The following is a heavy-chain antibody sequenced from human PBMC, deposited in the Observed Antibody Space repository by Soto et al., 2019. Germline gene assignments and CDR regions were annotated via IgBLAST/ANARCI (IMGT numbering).Heavy chain of an antibody. Sequence: SVKVSCKASGFTFSNSAVQRVRQARGQRLEWMGWIVVGAGNKNYAQELQGRLTITRDVSTNTAYKELSRLRSDDTAVYYFARGPRNFYYDFWSGYFQSYGMDVWGQGTTVTV. CDR3: ARGPRNFYYDFWSGYFQSYGMDV. V-gene: IGHV1-58*01. D-gene: IGHD3-3*01. CDR2: IVVGAGNK. J-gene: IGHJ6*02. CDR1: GFTFSNSA.